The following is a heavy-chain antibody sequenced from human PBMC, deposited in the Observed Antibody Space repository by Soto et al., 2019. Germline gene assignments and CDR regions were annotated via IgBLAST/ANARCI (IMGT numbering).Heavy chain of an antibody. J-gene: IGHJ4*02. D-gene: IGHD2-2*02. V-gene: IGHV1-18*01. CDR2: ISAYNGNT. CDR1: GYTFTSYG. Sequence: ASVKVSCKASGYTFTSYGISWVRQAPGQGLEWMGWISAYNGNTNYAQKLQGRVTMTTDTSTSTAYMELRSLRSDDTAVYYCARQYCSSTSCYNDYWGQGTLVTVSS. CDR3: ARQYCSSTSCYNDY.